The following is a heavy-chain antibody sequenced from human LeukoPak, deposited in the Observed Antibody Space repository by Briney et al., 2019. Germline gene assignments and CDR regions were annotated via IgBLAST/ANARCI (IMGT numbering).Heavy chain of an antibody. V-gene: IGHV3-21*01. J-gene: IGHJ4*02. D-gene: IGHD3-22*01. CDR2: ISSSSSYI. Sequence: GGSLRLSCAASGFTFSSYSMNWVRQAPGKGLESVSSISSSSSYIYYADSVKGLFTISRDNAKNSLYLQMNSLRAEDTAVYYCASVYYDSSGYLFDYWGQGTLVTVSS. CDR1: GFTFSSYS. CDR3: ASVYYDSSGYLFDY.